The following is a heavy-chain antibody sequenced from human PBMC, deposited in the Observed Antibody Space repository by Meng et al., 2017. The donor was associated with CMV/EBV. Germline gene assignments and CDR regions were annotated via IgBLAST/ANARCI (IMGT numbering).Heavy chain of an antibody. CDR2: IYYSGST. Sequence: SETLSLTCTVSGGSISSSSYYWGWIRQPPGKGLEWIGSIYYSGSTYYNPSLKSRVTISVDTSKNQFSLKLSSVTAADTAVYYCARDPHFTIFGVVPYYYYGMDVWGQGTTVTVLL. CDR3: ARDPHFTIFGVVPYYYYGMDV. V-gene: IGHV4-39*07. CDR1: GGSISSSSYY. D-gene: IGHD3-3*01. J-gene: IGHJ6*02.